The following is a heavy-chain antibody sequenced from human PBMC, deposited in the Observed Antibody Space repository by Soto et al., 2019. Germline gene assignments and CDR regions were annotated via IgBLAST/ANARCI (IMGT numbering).Heavy chain of an antibody. J-gene: IGHJ4*03. D-gene: IGHD2-15*01. V-gene: IGHV4-39*01. Sequence: QLQLQESGPGLVKPSETLSLTCTVSGGSISSSSYYWGWIRQPPGKGLEWIGRIYYSGSTYYNPFHKSRDIISEETSKIACTVKGSTVTDADTAVYYWARLSRGCCSGSSCYSTDYWGQGTLVTVSS. CDR1: GGSISSSSYY. CDR3: ARLSRGCCSGSSCYSTDY. CDR2: IYYSGST.